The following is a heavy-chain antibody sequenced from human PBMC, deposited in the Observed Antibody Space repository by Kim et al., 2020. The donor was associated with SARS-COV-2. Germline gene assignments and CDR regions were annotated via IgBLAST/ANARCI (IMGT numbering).Heavy chain of an antibody. D-gene: IGHD6-19*01. Sequence: ASVKVSCKASGYTFTSYYMHWVRQAPGQGLEWMGIINPSGGSTSYAQKFQGRVTMTRDTSTSTVYMELSSLRSEDTAVYYCARDGAVGSSGWQVYGMDVWGQGTTVTVSS. V-gene: IGHV1-46*01. CDR2: INPSGGST. CDR3: ARDGAVGSSGWQVYGMDV. J-gene: IGHJ6*02. CDR1: GYTFTSYY.